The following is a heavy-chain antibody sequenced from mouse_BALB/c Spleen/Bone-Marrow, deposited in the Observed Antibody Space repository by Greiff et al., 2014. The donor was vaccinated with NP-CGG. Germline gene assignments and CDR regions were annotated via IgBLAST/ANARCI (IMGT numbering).Heavy chain of an antibody. D-gene: IGHD3-3*01. J-gene: IGHJ2*01. CDR2: INSNGGST. V-gene: IGHV5-6-2*01. Sequence: LQQSGGGLVKLGGSLKLSCAASGFTFSSYYMSWVRQTPEKRLELVAAINSNGGSTYYPDTVKGRFTISRDNAKNTLYLQMSSLKSEDTALYYGASRGWNGYFDYWGQGTTLTVSS. CDR3: ASRGWNGYFDY. CDR1: GFTFSSYY.